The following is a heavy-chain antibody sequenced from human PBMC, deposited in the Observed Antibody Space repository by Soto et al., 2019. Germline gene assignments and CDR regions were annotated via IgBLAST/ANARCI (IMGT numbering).Heavy chain of an antibody. CDR1: AFSLSTGGVG. V-gene: IGHV2-5*02. CDR2: IYWDDDK. J-gene: IGHJ6*02. CDR3: IQSRCGGDCLQSYASYYYYGMDV. D-gene: IGHD2-21*02. Sequence: SGPTLVNPTQTLTLTCTFSAFSLSTGGVGVGWIRQPPGKALEWLAFIYWDDDKRYSPSLSSRLTITKDTSKNQVVLTMTNMDPVDTATYFCIQSRCGGDCLQSYASYYYYGMDVWGQGTTVTVS.